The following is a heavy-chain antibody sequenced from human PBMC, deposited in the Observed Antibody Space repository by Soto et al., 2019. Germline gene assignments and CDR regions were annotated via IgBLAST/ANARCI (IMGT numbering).Heavy chain of an antibody. D-gene: IGHD2-2*01. CDR3: ARERGCSSTSCYVAYYYYGMDV. CDR1: GGTFSSYA. V-gene: IGHV1-46*01. Sequence: ASVKVSCKASGGTFSSYAISWVRQAPGQGLEWMGIINPSGGSTSYAQKFQGRVTMTRDTSTSTVYMELSSLRSEDTAVYYCARERGCSSTSCYVAYYYYGMDVWGQGTTVTVSS. CDR2: INPSGGST. J-gene: IGHJ6*02.